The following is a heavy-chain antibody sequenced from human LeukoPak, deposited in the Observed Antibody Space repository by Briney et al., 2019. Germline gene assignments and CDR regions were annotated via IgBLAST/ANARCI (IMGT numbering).Heavy chain of an antibody. CDR1: GFTCTSYS. V-gene: IGHV3-21*01. D-gene: IGHD2-15*01. CDR2: ISSDGSNK. Sequence: PGWSLNLSRAASGFTCTSYSMNWVRQAPGYGLTSFSSISSDGSNKSYADSVKGRFTISRDNSKNTLYLQMNSLRAEDTAVYYCARGSNPYCSGGSCYFDYWGQGTLVTVSS. J-gene: IGHJ4*02. CDR3: ARGSNPYCSGGSCYFDY.